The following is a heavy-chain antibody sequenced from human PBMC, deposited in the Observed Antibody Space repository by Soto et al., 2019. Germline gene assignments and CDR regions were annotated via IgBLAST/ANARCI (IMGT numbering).Heavy chain of an antibody. CDR2: ISGSGGST. J-gene: IGHJ4*02. V-gene: IGHV3-23*01. CDR3: ARRSSGWYFDY. Sequence: EVQLLESGGGLVQPGGSLRLSCAAPGFTFSNYAMNWVRQAPGKGLEWVSVISGSGGSTYYADSVKGRFTISRDNSKNTLYLQMNSRRREDTAVYYCARRSSGWYFDYWGQGTLVTVSS. D-gene: IGHD6-19*01. CDR1: GFTFSNYA.